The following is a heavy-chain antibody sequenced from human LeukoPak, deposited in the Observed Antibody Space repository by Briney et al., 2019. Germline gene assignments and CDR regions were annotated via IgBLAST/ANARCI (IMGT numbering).Heavy chain of an antibody. J-gene: IGHJ6*02. CDR1: GGSISSYY. Sequence: SETLSLTCTVSGGSISSYYWSWIRQPPGKGLEWIGYIYYSGSTNSNPSLKSRVTISVDTSKNQFSLKLSSVTAADTAVYYCARARSGYAYYYYGMDVWGQGTTVTVSS. CDR3: ARARSGYAYYYYGMDV. D-gene: IGHD3-3*01. CDR2: IYYSGST. V-gene: IGHV4-59*01.